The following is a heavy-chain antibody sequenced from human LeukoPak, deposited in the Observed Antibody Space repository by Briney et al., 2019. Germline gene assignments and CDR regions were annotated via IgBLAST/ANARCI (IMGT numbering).Heavy chain of an antibody. D-gene: IGHD3-10*01. CDR3: ARRAGGRKFDY. V-gene: IGHV4-34*01. Sequence: SETLSLTCAVYGGSFSGDYWSWIRQPPGKGLEWIGEINHSGSTNYNPSLKGRVTISVDTSKSQFSLRLSSVTAADTAVYYCARRAGGRKFDYWGQGTLVTVSS. CDR2: INHSGST. J-gene: IGHJ4*02. CDR1: GGSFSGDY.